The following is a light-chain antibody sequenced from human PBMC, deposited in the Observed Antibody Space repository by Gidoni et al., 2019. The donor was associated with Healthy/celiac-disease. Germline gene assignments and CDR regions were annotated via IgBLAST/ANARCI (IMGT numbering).Light chain of an antibody. Sequence: SALTQPAYVAGSPGQSITISCTVTSSDVGGYNYVSWYQQHPGKAPKLMIYEVSNRPSGVSKRFSGSKSGNTASLTISGLQAEDEADYYCSSYTSSSTLNWVFGGGTKLTVL. CDR2: EVS. CDR3: SSYTSSSTLNWV. J-gene: IGLJ3*02. V-gene: IGLV2-14*01. CDR1: SSDVGGYNY.